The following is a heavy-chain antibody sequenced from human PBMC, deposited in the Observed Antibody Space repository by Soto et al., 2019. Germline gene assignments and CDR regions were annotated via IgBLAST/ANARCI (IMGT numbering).Heavy chain of an antibody. D-gene: IGHD1-26*01. Sequence: GGSLRLTCAASGFTFTACGMHRVRQAPGKGLEWVAVIWYDGSKKYYADSVKGRFTISRDNSKNTLYLQMNSLRSENTTVYEWARDGPGSGSYQLDIWGQGTLVTVSS. V-gene: IGHV3-33*01. CDR3: ARDGPGSGSYQLDI. CDR2: IWYDGSKK. CDR1: GFTFTACG. J-gene: IGHJ4*02.